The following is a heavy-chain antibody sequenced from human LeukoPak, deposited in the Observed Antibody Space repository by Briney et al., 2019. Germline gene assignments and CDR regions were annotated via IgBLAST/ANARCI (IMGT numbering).Heavy chain of an antibody. CDR3: ARESGYYPFDY. Sequence: PSETLSLTCTVSGGSINNYYWSWIRQPAGKGLEWIGRIYSSGSTSYNPSLKSRVTMSVDTSKNQFSLKLSSVTAADTAVYYCARESGYYPFDYWGQGTLVTVSS. CDR1: GGSINNYY. D-gene: IGHD3-22*01. V-gene: IGHV4-4*07. CDR2: IYSSGST. J-gene: IGHJ4*02.